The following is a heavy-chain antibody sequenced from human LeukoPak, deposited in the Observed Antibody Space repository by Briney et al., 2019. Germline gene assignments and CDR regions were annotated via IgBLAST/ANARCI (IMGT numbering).Heavy chain of an antibody. J-gene: IGHJ4*02. CDR2: VTGSGGST. CDR3: AKECGVYYGLRY. CDR1: GFTFSSYA. Sequence: PGGSLRLSCAASGFTFSSYAMSWVRQAPGKGLEWISCVTGSGGSTYYADSVKGRFTMSRDNSKNTLYLQMNSLRTEDTAVNYCAKECGVYYGLRYWGQGTLVTVSS. V-gene: IGHV3-23*01. D-gene: IGHD3-22*01.